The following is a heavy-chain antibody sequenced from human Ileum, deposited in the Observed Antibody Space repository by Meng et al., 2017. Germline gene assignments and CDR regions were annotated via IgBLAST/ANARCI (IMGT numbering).Heavy chain of an antibody. CDR3: ARVYSSGWYFHFDY. V-gene: IGHV4-61*01. Sequence: GSLRLSCTVSSGSVSSGSYHWSWIRQPPGKGLEWIGYIYYSGSTNYNPSLKSRVTISVDTSKKKFYLKLSSVTAADTAVYFCARVYSSGWYFHFDYWGRGTLVTVSS. D-gene: IGHD6-19*01. CDR1: SGSVSSGSYH. J-gene: IGHJ4*02. CDR2: IYYSGST.